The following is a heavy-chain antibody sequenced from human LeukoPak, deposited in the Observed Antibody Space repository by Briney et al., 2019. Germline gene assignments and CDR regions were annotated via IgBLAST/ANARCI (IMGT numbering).Heavy chain of an antibody. CDR1: GFTFSNYY. J-gene: IGHJ4*02. V-gene: IGHV3-7*01. Sequence: PGGSLRLSCAASGFTFSNYYMSWVRQAPGNGLEWVAHINKDGSEKYYVDSVKGRFTICRDNAKNSLYLQMNSLRVEDTAVYYCARDKVTYWGRGTLVTVSS. CDR2: INKDGSEK. CDR3: ARDKVTY.